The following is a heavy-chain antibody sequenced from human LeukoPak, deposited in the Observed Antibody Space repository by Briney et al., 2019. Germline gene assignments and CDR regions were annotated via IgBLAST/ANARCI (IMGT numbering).Heavy chain of an antibody. CDR1: GLTFSSNS. V-gene: IGHV3-23*01. Sequence: GGSVRLSCVASGLTFSSNSMSWVRQPPGMGLEWVSGISVSSITVYADSVKGRLTISRDNSKNTLYLQMNNLRAEDTALYYCAKGFSVRGRFDPWGQGTQVTVSS. CDR3: AKGFSVRGRFDP. D-gene: IGHD2-15*01. J-gene: IGHJ5*02. CDR2: ISVSSIT.